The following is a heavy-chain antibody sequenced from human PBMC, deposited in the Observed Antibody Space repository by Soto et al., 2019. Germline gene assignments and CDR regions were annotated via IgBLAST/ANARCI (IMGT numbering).Heavy chain of an antibody. V-gene: IGHV4-30-2*01. CDR3: ARGRVVVPAAVTFNCLDP. D-gene: IGHD2-2*01. Sequence: SETLSLTCAVSGGSISSGGYSWSWIRQPPGKGLEWIGYIYHSGSTYYNPSLKSRVTISVDRSRTQFSLKMSSVTAADTAVYYCARGRVVVPAAVTFNCLDPGGQGALVTVSS. CDR2: IYHSGST. J-gene: IGHJ5*02. CDR1: GGSISSGGYS.